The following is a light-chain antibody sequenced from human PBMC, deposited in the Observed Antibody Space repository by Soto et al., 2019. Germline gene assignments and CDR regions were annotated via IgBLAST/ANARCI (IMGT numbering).Light chain of an antibody. Sequence: QSALTQPASVSGSPGQPITISCSGTRSDVGGFISVSWYQHHPGQAPKLLIYDDSDRPSGVSNRFSGSKSGNTASLSISGLQAEDEADYYCSSFTTSSTVIFGGGTKVTV. J-gene: IGLJ2*01. CDR2: DDS. V-gene: IGLV2-14*03. CDR3: SSFTTSSTVI. CDR1: RSDVGGFIS.